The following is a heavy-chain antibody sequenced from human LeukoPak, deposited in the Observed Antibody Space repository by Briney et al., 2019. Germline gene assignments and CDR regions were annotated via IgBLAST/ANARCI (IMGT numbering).Heavy chain of an antibody. CDR1: GLTFSSYG. CDR2: IWYDGSNK. Sequence: GGSLRLSCAASGLTFSSYGMHWVRQAPGKGLEWVAVIWYDGSNKYYADSVKGRFTISRDNSKNTLYLQMNSQRAEDTAVYYCARDREDDSSGYFDYWGQGTLVTVSS. D-gene: IGHD3-22*01. CDR3: ARDREDDSSGYFDY. J-gene: IGHJ4*02. V-gene: IGHV3-33*01.